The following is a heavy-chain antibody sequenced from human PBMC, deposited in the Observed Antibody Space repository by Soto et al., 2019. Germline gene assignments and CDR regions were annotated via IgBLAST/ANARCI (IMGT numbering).Heavy chain of an antibody. V-gene: IGHV4-59*01. Sequence: PSETLSLTCTVSGGSISSYYWSWIRQPPGKGLEWIGYIYYSGSTNYNPSLKSRVTISVDTSKNQFSLKLSSVTAADTAVYYCAREGNVDTAMVGFDSWGKGTLVNVYS. CDR2: IYYSGST. J-gene: IGHJ4*02. CDR1: GGSISSYY. CDR3: AREGNVDTAMVGFDS. D-gene: IGHD5-18*01.